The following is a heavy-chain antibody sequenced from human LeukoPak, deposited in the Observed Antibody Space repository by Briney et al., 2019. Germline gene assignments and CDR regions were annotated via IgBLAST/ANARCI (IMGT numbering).Heavy chain of an antibody. D-gene: IGHD1-1*01. CDR3: SKGQELDDGVLES. J-gene: IGHJ4*02. CDR1: GFTFSSYG. V-gene: IGHV3-30*18. CDR2: ISYDGSNK. Sequence: GGSLRLSCAASGFTFSSYGMHWVGQPPTKGLGWGAVISYDGSNKYYADSVKGRFTISRDNSKNTLYLQMNSLSAEDTAIYYCSKGQELDDGVLESWGRGTLVTVSS.